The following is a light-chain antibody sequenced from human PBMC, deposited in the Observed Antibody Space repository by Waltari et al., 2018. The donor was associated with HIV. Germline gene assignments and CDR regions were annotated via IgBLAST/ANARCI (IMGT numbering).Light chain of an antibody. J-gene: IGLJ2*01. CDR2: NNN. V-gene: IGLV1-44*01. CDR3: AAWDDSLNGVV. Sequence: QSVLTQPPSASGPPGQRVPISCSGSSSNIARNTVSWYQQLPGTAPKLLIYNNNGRPSGGPDRVAGSKAGNSASLAISGLQSGSEADYYCAAWDDSLNGVVFGGGTKLTVL. CDR1: SSNIARNT.